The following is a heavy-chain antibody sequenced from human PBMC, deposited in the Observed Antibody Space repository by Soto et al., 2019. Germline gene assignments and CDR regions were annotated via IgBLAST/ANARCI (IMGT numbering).Heavy chain of an antibody. CDR3: PQRLRDYGLGREPANYFDP. CDR1: GFSLSTTGVG. Sequence: ITLKESGPTLVRSTQGLTLTCTFSGFSLSTTGVGVGWIRQPPGKALEWLALIYWGDDQRYSPCLKSRPTITKNTSKNEAILTTTNMQPVDTATYYCPQRLRDYGLGREPANYFDPWGQGTLVTVSP. J-gene: IGHJ5*02. D-gene: IGHD3-10*01. V-gene: IGHV2-5*02. CDR2: IYWGDDQ.